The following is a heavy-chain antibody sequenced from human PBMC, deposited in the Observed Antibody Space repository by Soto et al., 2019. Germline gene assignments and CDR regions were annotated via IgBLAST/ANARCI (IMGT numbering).Heavy chain of an antibody. CDR2: INPNSGGT. J-gene: IGHJ3*02. CDR1: GYTFTGYY. CDR3: ARGIAVAGTTQAFDI. D-gene: IGHD6-19*01. V-gene: IGHV1-2*04. Sequence: QVQLVQSGAEVKKPGASVKVSCKASGYTFTGYYMHWVRQAPGQGLEWMGWINPNSGGTNYAQKFQGWVTMTRDTSISTAYMELSSLRSDDTAVYYCARGIAVAGTTQAFDIWGQGTMVTVSS.